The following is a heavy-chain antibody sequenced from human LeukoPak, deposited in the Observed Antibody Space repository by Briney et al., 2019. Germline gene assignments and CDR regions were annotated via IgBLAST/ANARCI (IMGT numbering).Heavy chain of an antibody. D-gene: IGHD4-23*01. CDR2: IYSSGET. V-gene: IGHV4-4*07. CDR1: GGSINTYY. CDR3: ARDQWGGNYLHDAFDI. Sequence: PSETLSLTCTVSGGSINTYYWTWIRQPAGKGLEWIGRIYSSGETNYNPSLKSRVTMSVDTSKNQVSLKLTSVTAADTAVYYCARDQWGGNYLHDAFDIWGQGTMVTVSS. J-gene: IGHJ3*02.